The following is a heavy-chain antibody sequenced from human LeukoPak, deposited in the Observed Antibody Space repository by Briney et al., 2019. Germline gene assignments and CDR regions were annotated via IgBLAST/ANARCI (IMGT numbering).Heavy chain of an antibody. CDR2: IYPGDSDT. CDR1: GYIFSTYW. CDR3: ARQSSGFDSPLDY. D-gene: IGHD5-12*01. V-gene: IGHV5-51*01. J-gene: IGHJ4*02. Sequence: GESLKISCKTSGYIFSTYWIGWVRQMPGKGLEWMGIIYPGDSDTRYSPSFQGQVTFSADKSISTAYLQWSSLKASDTAMYYCARQSSGFDSPLDYWGQGTLVTVSS.